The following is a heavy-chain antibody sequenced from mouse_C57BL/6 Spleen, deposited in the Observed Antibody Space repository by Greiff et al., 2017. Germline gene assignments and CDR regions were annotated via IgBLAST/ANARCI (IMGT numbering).Heavy chain of an antibody. CDR2: IYPGGGYT. Sequence: VKLMESGAELVRPGTSVKMSCKASGYTFTNYWIGWAKQRPGHGLEWIGDIYPGGGYTNYNEKFKGKATLTADKSSSTAYMQFSSLTSEDSAIXYCARGGYDYDPYYYAMDYWGQGTSVTVSS. J-gene: IGHJ4*01. CDR1: GYTFTNYW. V-gene: IGHV1-63*01. CDR3: ARGGYDYDPYYYAMDY. D-gene: IGHD2-4*01.